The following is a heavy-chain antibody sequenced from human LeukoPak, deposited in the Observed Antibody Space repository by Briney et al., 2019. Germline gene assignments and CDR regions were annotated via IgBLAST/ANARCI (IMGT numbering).Heavy chain of an antibody. J-gene: IGHJ5*02. CDR1: GGSISSGSYY. V-gene: IGHV4-61*02. Sequence: SETLSLTCTVYGGSISSGSYYWSWIRQPAGKGLEWIGRIYTSGSTNYNPSLKSRVTISVDTSKNQFSLKLSSVTAADTAVYYCATEGRNYDFWSGRNCFDPWGQGTLVTVSS. D-gene: IGHD3-3*01. CDR2: IYTSGST. CDR3: ATEGRNYDFWSGRNCFDP.